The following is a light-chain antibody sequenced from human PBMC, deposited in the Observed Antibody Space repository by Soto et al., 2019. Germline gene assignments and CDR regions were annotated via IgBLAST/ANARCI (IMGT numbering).Light chain of an antibody. CDR1: QSVSSTY. CDR3: QQYNNWPPWT. Sequence: DIVLTQSPGTLSLSPGERATLSCRASQSVSSTYLAWYQQKPGQAPRLLIYGVSSRATGIPDRFSGSGSGTDFTLTISSLQSEDYAIYYCQQYNNWPPWTFGQGTKVDIK. CDR2: GVS. J-gene: IGKJ1*01. V-gene: IGKV3-20*01.